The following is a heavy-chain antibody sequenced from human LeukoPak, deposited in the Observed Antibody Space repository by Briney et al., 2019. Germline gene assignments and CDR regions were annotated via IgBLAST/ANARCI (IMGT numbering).Heavy chain of an antibody. CDR3: AKLRGYSGYDVMDY. J-gene: IGHJ4*02. V-gene: IGHV3-23*01. D-gene: IGHD5-12*01. Sequence: PGGSLRLSCAASGFTFSSFAMSWVRQAPGKGLEWASTIRVTGDIAYYADSLKGRFTISRDSSKNTLFLQMNSLRVDDTAVYYCAKLRGYSGYDVMDYWGQGTLVTVSS. CDR2: IRVTGDIA. CDR1: GFTFSSFA.